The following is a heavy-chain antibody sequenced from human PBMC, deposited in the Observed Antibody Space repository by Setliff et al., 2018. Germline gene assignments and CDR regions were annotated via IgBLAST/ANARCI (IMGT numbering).Heavy chain of an antibody. CDR1: GGSISGYY. D-gene: IGHD3-3*01. J-gene: IGHJ6*03. Sequence: SETVSLTCTVSGGSISGYYWTWIRQPAGKGLEWIGQIYTSWSTNYNPSLKSRVTISLDTSKNQFSLSLTSVTAEDTAVYYCARMSGFQYIDVWDKGTTVTVSS. CDR3: ARMSGFQYIDV. V-gene: IGHV4-4*07. CDR2: IYTSWST.